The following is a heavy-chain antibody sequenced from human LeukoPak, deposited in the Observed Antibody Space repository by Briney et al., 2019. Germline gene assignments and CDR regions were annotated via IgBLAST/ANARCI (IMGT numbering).Heavy chain of an antibody. V-gene: IGHV3-21*01. D-gene: IGHD3-9*01. CDR3: ARVSLTGYYAFDY. Sequence: PGGSLRLSCAASGFTFSSYSMNWVRQAPGKGLEWVSSITRSSSYIYYADSVKGRFTISRDNAKKSRYLQMNSLRAEDTAVYYCARVSLTGYYAFDYWGQGTLVTVPS. CDR1: GFTFSSYS. J-gene: IGHJ4*02. CDR2: ITRSSSYI.